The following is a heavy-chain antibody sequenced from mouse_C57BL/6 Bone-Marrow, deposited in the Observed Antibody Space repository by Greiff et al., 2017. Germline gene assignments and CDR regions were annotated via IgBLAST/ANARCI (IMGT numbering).Heavy chain of an antibody. CDR1: GYTFTHYN. J-gene: IGHJ1*03. CDR2: IIPNSGGT. D-gene: IGHD1-1*01. CDR3: ARSLLLRFYFDV. Sequence: VQLLQSGPALVKPGASVKMSCKASGYTFTHYNMPWVKQSPEKSLEWIGYIIPNSGGTSYNQKFKGKATLTVNKSSSTAYMELRSLTSEDSAVYYCARSLLLRFYFDVWGRGTRVTVTA. V-gene: IGHV1-22*01.